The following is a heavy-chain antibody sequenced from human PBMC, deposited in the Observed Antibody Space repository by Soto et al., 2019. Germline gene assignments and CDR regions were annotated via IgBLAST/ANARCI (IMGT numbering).Heavy chain of an antibody. Sequence: TLETLSLTCTVSGGSISSYYWSWIRQPPGKGLEWIGYIYYSGSTNYNPSLKSRVTISADTSKNQLSLKLSSVTAADTAVYYCARAKTSGYGDVYYFDYWGQGTLVTVS. CDR2: IYYSGST. D-gene: IGHD4-17*01. J-gene: IGHJ4*02. CDR1: GGSISSYY. CDR3: ARAKTSGYGDVYYFDY. V-gene: IGHV4-59*01.